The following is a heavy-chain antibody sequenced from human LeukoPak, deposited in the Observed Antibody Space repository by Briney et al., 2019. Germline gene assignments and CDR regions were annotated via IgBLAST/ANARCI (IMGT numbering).Heavy chain of an antibody. CDR3: ARDVATISGVTSDY. CDR1: GYTFTSYD. J-gene: IGHJ4*02. Sequence: ASVKVSCKASGYTFTSYDINRVRQATGQGLEWMGWMNPNSGNTGYAQKFQGRVTMTRNTSISTAYMELSSLRSEDTAVYYCARDVATISGVTSDYWGQGTLVTVSS. V-gene: IGHV1-8*01. D-gene: IGHD3-10*02. CDR2: MNPNSGNT.